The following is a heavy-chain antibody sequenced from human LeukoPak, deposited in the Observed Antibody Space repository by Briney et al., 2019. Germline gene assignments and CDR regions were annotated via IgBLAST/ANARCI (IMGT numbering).Heavy chain of an antibody. CDR3: MTENPRQGSTDY. Sequence: SESLSLTCTVAGVSISRSSYDSGWIRESPGRGLEWIGSIFHSCSTYYQPSLKTRLTISIDTSQNQFSLTVYSVTAADSVVYFGMTENPRQGSTDYCGHGTLLTASS. J-gene: IGHJ4*01. V-gene: IGHV4-39*07. CDR2: IFHSCST. CDR1: GVSISRSSYD. D-gene: IGHD3-10*01.